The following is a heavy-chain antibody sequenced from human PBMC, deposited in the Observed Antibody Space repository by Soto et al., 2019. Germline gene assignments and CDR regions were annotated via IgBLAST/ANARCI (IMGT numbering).Heavy chain of an antibody. CDR3: ARTTYCSGGSCYSAFDI. CDR2: ISAYNGNT. CDR1: GYTFTSYG. Sequence: WASVKVSCKSSGYTFTSYGISWVRQAPGQGLEWMGWISAYNGNTNYAQKLQGRVTMTTDTSTSTAYMELRSLRSDDTAVYYCARTTYCSGGSCYSAFDIWGQGTMVTVSS. D-gene: IGHD2-15*01. V-gene: IGHV1-18*01. J-gene: IGHJ3*02.